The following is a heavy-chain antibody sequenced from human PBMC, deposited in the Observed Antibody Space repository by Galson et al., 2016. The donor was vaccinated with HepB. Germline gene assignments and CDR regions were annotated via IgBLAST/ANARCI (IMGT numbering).Heavy chain of an antibody. V-gene: IGHV4-39*01. Sequence: SETLSLTCSVSGDSIASSQHLWGWIRQSPGKGLQWIGNMHYRRTTFHNPPLQSPVTISVDTSNNRFSLRMNAVTTADTGVYFRSRQERRAIVVWKGHFDAWGQGILVTVSS. J-gene: IGHJ4*02. D-gene: IGHD2-21*01. CDR2: MHYRRTT. CDR3: SRQERRAIVVWKGHFDA. CDR1: GDSIASSQHL.